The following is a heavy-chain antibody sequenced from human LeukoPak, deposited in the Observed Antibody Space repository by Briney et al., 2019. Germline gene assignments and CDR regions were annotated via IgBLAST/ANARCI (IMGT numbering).Heavy chain of an antibody. V-gene: IGHV4-39*01. CDR1: GGSISSSSYY. J-gene: IGHJ5*02. CDR3: ARGGATMVRGVIIISGFVFDP. Sequence: SETLSLTCTVSGGSISSSSYYWGWIRQPPGKGLEWIGSIYYSGSTYYNPSLKSRVTISVDTSKNQFSLKLSSVTAADTAVYYCARGGATMVRGVIIISGFVFDPWGQGTLVTVSS. D-gene: IGHD3-10*01. CDR2: IYYSGST.